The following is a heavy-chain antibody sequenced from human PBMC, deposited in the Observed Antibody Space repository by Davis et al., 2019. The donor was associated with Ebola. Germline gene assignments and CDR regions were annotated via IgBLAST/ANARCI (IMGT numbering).Heavy chain of an antibody. CDR2: ISSSSSYI. V-gene: IGHV3-21*01. J-gene: IGHJ6*02. CDR3: ARVKSVVPAAILRRTYYYYGMDV. Sequence: PGGSLRLSFSASSFSFTSYSMNWVRQAPGKGLEWVSSISSSSSYIYYADSGKGRFTISSDKAKTSLYLQMNSLRADDTAVYYCARVKSVVPAAILRRTYYYYGMDVWVQGTTVTVSS. D-gene: IGHD2-2*02. CDR1: SFSFTSYS.